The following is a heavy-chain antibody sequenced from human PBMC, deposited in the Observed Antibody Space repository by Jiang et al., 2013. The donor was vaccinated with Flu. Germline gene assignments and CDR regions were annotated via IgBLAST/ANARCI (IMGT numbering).Heavy chain of an antibody. CDR3: ARVRHPLEMATIGIYYYYGMDV. Sequence: GLVKPSETLSLTCTVSGGSISSYYWSWIRQPPGKGLEWIGYIYYSGSTNYNPSLKSRVTISVDTSKNQFSLKLSSVTAADTAVYYCARVRHPLEMATIGIYYYYGMDVWGQGTTVTVSS. V-gene: IGHV4-59*01. CDR2: IYYSGST. CDR1: GGSISSYY. D-gene: IGHD5-24*01. J-gene: IGHJ6*02.